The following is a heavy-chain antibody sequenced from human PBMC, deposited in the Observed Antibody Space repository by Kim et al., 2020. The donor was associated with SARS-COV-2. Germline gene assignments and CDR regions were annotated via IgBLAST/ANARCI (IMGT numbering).Heavy chain of an antibody. Sequence: AQRFQGRVTMTIDTSTSTVYMALSSLRSEDTAVYYCAKDHKDYYGMDVWGQGTTVTVSS. J-gene: IGHJ6*02. V-gene: IGHV1-46*01. CDR3: AKDHKDYYGMDV.